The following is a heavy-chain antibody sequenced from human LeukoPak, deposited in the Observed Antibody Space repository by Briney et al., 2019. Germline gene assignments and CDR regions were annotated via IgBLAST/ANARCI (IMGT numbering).Heavy chain of an antibody. D-gene: IGHD4-17*01. CDR1: GFTFSSYA. Sequence: GGSLRLSCAASGFTFSSYAMHWVRQAPGKGLEWVAVISYDGSNKYYADSVKGRFTISRDNSKNTLYLQMNSLRAEDTAVYYCARDYGHVASPMGAFDIWGQGTMVTVPS. J-gene: IGHJ3*02. CDR3: ARDYGHVASPMGAFDI. V-gene: IGHV3-30*04. CDR2: ISYDGSNK.